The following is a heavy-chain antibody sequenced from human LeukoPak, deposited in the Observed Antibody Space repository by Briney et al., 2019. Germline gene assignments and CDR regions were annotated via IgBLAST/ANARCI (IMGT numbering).Heavy chain of an antibody. CDR1: GFTFSIYA. J-gene: IGHJ4*02. D-gene: IGHD3-22*01. Sequence: GGSLRLSCAASGFTFSIYAMSWVRQAPGKGLEWVSSISGSGGSTYYADSVKGRFTISRDNSKNTLYLQMNSLRAEDTAVYYCAKDPDYYDSSGYYWAVDYWGQGTLVTVSS. CDR3: AKDPDYYDSSGYYWAVDY. CDR2: ISGSGGST. V-gene: IGHV3-23*01.